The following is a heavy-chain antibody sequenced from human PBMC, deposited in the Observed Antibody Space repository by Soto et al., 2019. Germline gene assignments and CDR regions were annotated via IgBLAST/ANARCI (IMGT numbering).Heavy chain of an antibody. V-gene: IGHV5-51*01. Sequence: PGESLKISCKGSGYSFTSYWIVLVRQMPGKGLEWMGIIYPGDSDTRYSPSFQGQVTISADKSISTAYLQWSSLKASDTAMYYCARQIGYDFWSGYYTGLHHYYYYMDVWGKGTTVTVSS. D-gene: IGHD3-3*01. J-gene: IGHJ6*03. CDR3: ARQIGYDFWSGYYTGLHHYYYYMDV. CDR2: IYPGDSDT. CDR1: GYSFTSYW.